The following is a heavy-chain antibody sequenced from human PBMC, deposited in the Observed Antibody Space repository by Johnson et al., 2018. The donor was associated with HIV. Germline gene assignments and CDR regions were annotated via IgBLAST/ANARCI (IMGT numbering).Heavy chain of an antibody. CDR3: ARGHSDLVTASDI. D-gene: IGHD2-21*02. CDR2: ISYDRSNK. CDR1: GFTFSSYA. V-gene: IGHV3-30-3*01. J-gene: IGHJ3*02. Sequence: QVQLVESGGGVVQPGRSLRLSCAASGFTFSSYAMHWVRQAPGKGLEWVAVISYDRSNKYYADSVKGRFTISRDNSKNTLYLQMNSLRADDTAVYHCARGHSDLVTASDIWGHGTMVTVSS.